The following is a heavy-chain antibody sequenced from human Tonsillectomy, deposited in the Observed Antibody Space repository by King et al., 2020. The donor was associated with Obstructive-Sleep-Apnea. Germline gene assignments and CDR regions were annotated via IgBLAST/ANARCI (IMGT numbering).Heavy chain of an antibody. Sequence: QLQESGPGLVKPSETLSLTCTVSGGSITNYYLSWIRQPAGKAMEWIGRIHTSGSTNYNPSLKSRVTMSVDTSKNQFSLKLSSVTAADTAVYYCAILKVRGVIQEYWGQGTLVTVSS. CDR3: AILKVRGVIQEY. CDR2: IHTSGST. D-gene: IGHD3-10*01. J-gene: IGHJ4*02. CDR1: GGSITNYY. V-gene: IGHV4-4*07.